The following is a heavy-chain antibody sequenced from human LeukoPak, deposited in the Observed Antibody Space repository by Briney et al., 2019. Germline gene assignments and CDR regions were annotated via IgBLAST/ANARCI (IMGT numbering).Heavy chain of an antibody. CDR1: GFTFDDYA. Sequence: SRSLRLSCAASGFTFDDYAMHWVRQAPGKGLEWVSGISWNSGSIGYADSVKGRFTISRDNAKNSLYLQMNSLRAEDTALYYCAKDLNYYDSSGYYLGAFDIWGQGTMVTVSS. CDR3: AKDLNYYDSSGYYLGAFDI. CDR2: ISWNSGSI. J-gene: IGHJ3*02. D-gene: IGHD3-22*01. V-gene: IGHV3-9*01.